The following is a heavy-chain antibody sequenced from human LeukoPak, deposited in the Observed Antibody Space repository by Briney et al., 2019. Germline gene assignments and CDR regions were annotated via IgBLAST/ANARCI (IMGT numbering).Heavy chain of an antibody. CDR2: INPNSGGT. Sequence: ASVKVSCKASGYTFTGYYMHWVRQAPGQGLEWMGWINPNSGGTNYAQKFQGRVTMTRDTSISTAHMELSRLRSDDTAVYYCARDGGGYSGYDPRYYGMDVWGQGTTVTVSS. CDR1: GYTFTGYY. D-gene: IGHD5-12*01. V-gene: IGHV1-2*02. CDR3: ARDGGGYSGYDPRYYGMDV. J-gene: IGHJ6*02.